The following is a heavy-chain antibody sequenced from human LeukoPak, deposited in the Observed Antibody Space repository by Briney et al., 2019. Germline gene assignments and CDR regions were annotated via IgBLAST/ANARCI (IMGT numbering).Heavy chain of an antibody. CDR2: IIPILGIA. Sequence: ASVKVSCKASGGTFSSYAISWVRQAPGQGLEWMGRIIPILGIANYAQKLQGRVTMTTDTSTSTAYMELRSLRSDDTAVYYCARDYYDSSGYPDYWGQGTLVTVSS. CDR3: ARDYYDSSGYPDY. D-gene: IGHD3-22*01. J-gene: IGHJ4*02. CDR1: GGTFSSYA. V-gene: IGHV1-69*04.